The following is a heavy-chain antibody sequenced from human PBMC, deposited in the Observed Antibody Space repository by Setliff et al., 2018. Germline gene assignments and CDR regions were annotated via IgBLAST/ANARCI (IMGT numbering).Heavy chain of an antibody. D-gene: IGHD3-3*01. Sequence: SETLSLTCTVSGASITNINYYWGLIRQPPGKGPEWIGHIFYSWSTIYNPSLKGRATMSIDTSKRQFSLKLTSVTAADTAVYYCARMSGFLYMDVWGKGTTVTVSS. V-gene: IGHV4-61*05. CDR1: GASITNINYY. J-gene: IGHJ6*03. CDR3: ARMSGFLYMDV. CDR2: IFYSWST.